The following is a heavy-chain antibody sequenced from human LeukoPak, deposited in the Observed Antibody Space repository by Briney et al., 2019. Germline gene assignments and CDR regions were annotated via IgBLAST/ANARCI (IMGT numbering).Heavy chain of an antibody. CDR2: INPNSGGT. Sequence: GASVKVSCKASGYTFTSYYMHWVRQAPGQGLEWMGWINPNSGGTNYAQKFQGWVTMTRDTSISTAYMELSRLRSDDTAVYYCARGVPNYYYYGMDVWGKGTTVTVSS. D-gene: IGHD5/OR15-5a*01. V-gene: IGHV1-2*04. CDR3: ARGVPNYYYYGMDV. CDR1: GYTFTSYY. J-gene: IGHJ6*04.